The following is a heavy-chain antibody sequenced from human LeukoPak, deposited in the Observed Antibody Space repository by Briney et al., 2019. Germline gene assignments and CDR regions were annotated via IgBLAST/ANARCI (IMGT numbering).Heavy chain of an antibody. V-gene: IGHV4-34*01. CDR3: ARGRLAISRNWFDP. Sequence: KPSETLSLTCAVYGGSLSGYYWSWIRQPPGKGREWIGEINHSGSTNYNPSLKSRVTISVDTSKNQFSLKLSSVTAADTAVYYCARGRLAISRNWFDPWGQGTLVTVSS. CDR1: GGSLSGYY. J-gene: IGHJ5*02. D-gene: IGHD5-12*01. CDR2: INHSGST.